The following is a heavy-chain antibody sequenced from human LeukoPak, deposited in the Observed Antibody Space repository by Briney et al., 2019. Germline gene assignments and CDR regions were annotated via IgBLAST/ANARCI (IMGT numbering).Heavy chain of an antibody. D-gene: IGHD2-2*01. CDR3: ARVTGSVVVPAAIVPLYYYYGMDV. Sequence: PGGSLRLSCAASGFTFSSYAMSWIRQPPGKGLEWIGEINHSGSTNYNPSLKSRVTISVDTSKNQFSLKLSSVTAADTAVYYCARVTGSVVVPAAIVPLYYYYGMDVWGQGTTVTVSS. J-gene: IGHJ6*02. CDR2: INHSGST. V-gene: IGHV4-34*01. CDR1: GFTFSSYA.